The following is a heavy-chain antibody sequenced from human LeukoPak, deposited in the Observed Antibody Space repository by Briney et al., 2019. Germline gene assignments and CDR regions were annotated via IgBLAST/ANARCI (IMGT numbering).Heavy chain of an antibody. CDR2: ISSSSSYI. CDR1: GFTFSSYS. Sequence: GGSLRLSCAASGFTFSSYSMNWVRQAPGKGLEWVSSISSSSSYIYYADSVKGRFTVSRDNAKNSLYLQMNSLRAEDTAVYYCAREYSGYDFGYWGQGTLVTVSS. D-gene: IGHD5-12*01. CDR3: AREYSGYDFGY. V-gene: IGHV3-21*01. J-gene: IGHJ4*02.